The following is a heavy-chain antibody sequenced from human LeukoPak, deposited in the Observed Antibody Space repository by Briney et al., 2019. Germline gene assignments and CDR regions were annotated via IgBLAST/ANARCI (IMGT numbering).Heavy chain of an antibody. CDR1: GGTFSSYA. CDR3: ARPYDSSGYYYFGY. J-gene: IGHJ4*02. D-gene: IGHD3-22*01. V-gene: IGHV1-69*01. CDR2: IIPIFGTA. Sequence: ASVKVSCXASGGTFSSYAISWVRQAPRQGLEWMAGIIPIFGTANYAQKFQGRVTITADESTSTAYMELSSLRSEDTAVYYCARPYDSSGYYYFGYWGQGTLVTVSS.